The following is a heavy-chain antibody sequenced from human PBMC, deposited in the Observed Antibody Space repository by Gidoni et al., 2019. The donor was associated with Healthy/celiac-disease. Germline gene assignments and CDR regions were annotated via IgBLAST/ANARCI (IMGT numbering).Heavy chain of an antibody. Sequence: QVQLVPSGAEVKKPGASVKVSCKASGYTFTSYGISWVRQAPGQGLEWMGWISAYNGNTNYAQKLQGRVTMTTDTSTSTAYMELRSLRSDDTAVYYCARDRDFTIFGVVTSLGYWGQGTLVTVSS. CDR1: GYTFTSYG. CDR2: ISAYNGNT. V-gene: IGHV1-18*01. CDR3: ARDRDFTIFGVVTSLGY. D-gene: IGHD3-3*01. J-gene: IGHJ4*02.